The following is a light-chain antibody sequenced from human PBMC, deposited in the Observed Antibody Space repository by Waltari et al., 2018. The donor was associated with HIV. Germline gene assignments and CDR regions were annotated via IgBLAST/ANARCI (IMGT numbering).Light chain of an antibody. CDR2: WAS. J-gene: IGKJ2*01. CDR3: QQYYSTPHT. CDR1: QSVLFSSNNKNY. V-gene: IGKV4-1*01. Sequence: DIVMSQSPDSRAVSLGERATINCKSSQSVLFSSNNKNYSAWYQQKPGEPPKLLIYWASTREFGVPDRFSGSGSGTDFTLTISSLQAEDVAVYYCQQYYSTPHTFGQGTKLEIK.